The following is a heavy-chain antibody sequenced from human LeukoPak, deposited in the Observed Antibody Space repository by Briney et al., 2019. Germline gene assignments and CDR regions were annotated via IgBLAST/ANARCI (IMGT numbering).Heavy chain of an antibody. V-gene: IGHV3-23*01. Sequence: GGSLRLSCAASGFTFSNYAMNWVRQAPGKGLEWVSGISANGDTTYYVDAVRGRFTISRGNFKNSVFLEMNRLRDADTAVYYCVKDFWPARDGGGYYSPFEYWGEGTLVTVSS. CDR2: ISANGDTT. J-gene: IGHJ4*02. CDR3: VKDFWPARDGGGYYSPFEY. D-gene: IGHD3-22*01. CDR1: GFTFSNYA.